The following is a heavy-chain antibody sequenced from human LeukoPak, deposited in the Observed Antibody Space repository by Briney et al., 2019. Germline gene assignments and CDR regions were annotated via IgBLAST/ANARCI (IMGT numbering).Heavy chain of an antibody. J-gene: IGHJ4*02. CDR2: ISMGGDIK. Sequence: PGGSLRLSCAASGFSFSSYDMHWVRQAPGKGLEWVAAISMGGDIKVYTDSVRGRFTISRDNARNTLYLQMNSLRVEDTAVYYCVRALTGSEDFWGQGTLVTVSS. V-gene: IGHV3-30-3*01. CDR3: VRALTGSEDF. CDR1: GFSFSSYD. D-gene: IGHD1-20*01.